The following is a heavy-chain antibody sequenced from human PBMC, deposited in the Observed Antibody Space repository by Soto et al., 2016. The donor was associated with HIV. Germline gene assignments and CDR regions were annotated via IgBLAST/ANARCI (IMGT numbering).Heavy chain of an antibody. CDR2: INHSGTT. J-gene: IGHJ4*02. Sequence: QVQLQQWGAGLLKPSETLSLTCAVYGGSFSGYYWSWIRQPPGKGLEWIGEINHSGTTNYSPSLKSRVTISVDTSKNQFSLKLTSVTAADTAIYYCARGYYGSGSYKDYWGQGTLVTVSS. D-gene: IGHD3-10*01. CDR1: GGSFSGYY. CDR3: ARGYYGSGSYKDY. V-gene: IGHV4-34*01.